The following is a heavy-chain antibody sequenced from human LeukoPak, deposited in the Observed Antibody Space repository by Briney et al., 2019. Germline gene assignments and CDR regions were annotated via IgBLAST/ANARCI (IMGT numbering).Heavy chain of an antibody. V-gene: IGHV3-33*01. CDR2: AWYDGSNK. CDR1: GLTFSSYG. CDR3: ARGLGYDGFDY. D-gene: IGHD5-12*01. J-gene: IGHJ4*02. Sequence: GGSLRLSCAASGLTFSSYGMHWVRQAPGKGLEWVAVAWYDGSNKHFADSVKGRFTISRDNSKNTLYLQMNSLRVEDTAVYYCARGLGYDGFDYWGQGTLVTVSS.